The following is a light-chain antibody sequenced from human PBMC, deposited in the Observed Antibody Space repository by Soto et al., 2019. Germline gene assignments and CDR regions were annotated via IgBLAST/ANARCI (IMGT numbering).Light chain of an antibody. Sequence: DIVMTQSPLSLPVTPGEPASISCRSSQSLHSSGVKYLDWYLQKPGQSPQLLIYLGSNRASGVPDRFSGSGSGTDFTLKISRVEADDVGVYYCMQALQTPLTFGQGTKLEIK. V-gene: IGKV2-28*01. CDR1: QSLHSSGVKY. J-gene: IGKJ2*01. CDR3: MQALQTPLT. CDR2: LGS.